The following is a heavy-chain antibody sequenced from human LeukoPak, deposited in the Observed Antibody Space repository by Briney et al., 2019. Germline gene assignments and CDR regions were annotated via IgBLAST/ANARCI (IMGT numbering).Heavy chain of an antibody. CDR3: ARGSGPSSWFPIFDS. D-gene: IGHD6-13*01. V-gene: IGHV3-53*01. J-gene: IGHJ4*02. CDR2: IYSCGTT. Sequence: GGSLRLSCAASGFIVSTNYMSWVRQAPGRGLEWVSLIYSCGTTYYADSVKGRFTISRDISKSTLYLQMNSLRADDTAVYYCARGSGPSSWFPIFDSWGQGALVTVSS. CDR1: GFIVSTNY.